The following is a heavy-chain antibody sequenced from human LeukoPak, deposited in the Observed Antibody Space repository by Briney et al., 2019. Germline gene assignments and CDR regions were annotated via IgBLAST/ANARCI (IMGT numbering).Heavy chain of an antibody. CDR2: ISSSSSYI. D-gene: IGHD6-13*01. J-gene: IGHJ3*02. Sequence: GGSLRLSCAASGFTFSSYSMNWVRQAPGKGLEWVSPISSSSSYIYYADSVKGRFTISRNNAKNSLYLQMNSLRAEDTAVYYCARLIAAAAQDAFDIWGQGTMVTVSS. CDR3: ARLIAAAAQDAFDI. CDR1: GFTFSSYS. V-gene: IGHV3-21*01.